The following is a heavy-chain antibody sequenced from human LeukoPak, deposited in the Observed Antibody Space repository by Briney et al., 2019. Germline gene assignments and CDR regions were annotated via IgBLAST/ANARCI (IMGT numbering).Heavy chain of an antibody. CDR2: ISGSGGST. D-gene: IGHD3-22*01. CDR3: AKGITMIVRYTYYFDN. CDR1: GFTFSSYA. Sequence: GGSLRLSCAASGFTFSSYAMSWVRQAPGKGLGWASAISGSGGSTYYADSVKGRFTISRDNSKNTLYLQMNSLRAEDTAVYYCAKGITMIVRYTYYFDNWGQGTLVTVSS. V-gene: IGHV3-23*01. J-gene: IGHJ4*02.